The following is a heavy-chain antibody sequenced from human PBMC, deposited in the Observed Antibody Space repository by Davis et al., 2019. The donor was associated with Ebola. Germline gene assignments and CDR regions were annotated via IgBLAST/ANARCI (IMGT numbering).Heavy chain of an antibody. CDR3: ARLYGGNSRPVDY. D-gene: IGHD4-23*01. Sequence: PSETLSLTCTVSGGSISSYYWSWIRQPPGKGLEWIGYIYYSGSTNYNPSLKSRVTISVDTSKNQFSLKLSSVTAADTAVYYCARLYGGNSRPVDYWGQGTLVTVSS. V-gene: IGHV4-59*08. CDR2: IYYSGST. CDR1: GGSISSYY. J-gene: IGHJ4*02.